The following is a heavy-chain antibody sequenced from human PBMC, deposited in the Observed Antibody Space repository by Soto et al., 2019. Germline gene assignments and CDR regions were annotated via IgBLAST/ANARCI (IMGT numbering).Heavy chain of an antibody. CDR2: INSDGSST. J-gene: IGHJ6*02. CDR3: ARDYYDSSGYYGDYYYYGMDV. D-gene: IGHD3-22*01. Sequence: GGSLRLSCAASGFTFSSYWMHWVRQAPGKGLVWVSRINSDGSSTSYADSVKGRFTISRDNAKNTLYLQMNSLRAEDTAVYYCARDYYDSSGYYGDYYYYGMDVWGQGTTVTVSS. CDR1: GFTFSSYW. V-gene: IGHV3-74*01.